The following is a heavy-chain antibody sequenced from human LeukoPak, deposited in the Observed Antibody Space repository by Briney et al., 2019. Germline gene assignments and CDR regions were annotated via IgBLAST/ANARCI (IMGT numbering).Heavy chain of an antibody. Sequence: ASVKVSCKASGYTFTSYDINWVRQATGQGLEWMGWISVYNSNTNDAQTFQGRVTVTTDTSTNTAYMELRSLRSDDTAVYYCARTSAYGSSWHSYWGQGTLVTVSS. CDR3: ARTSAYGSSWHSY. CDR2: ISVYNSNT. J-gene: IGHJ4*02. CDR1: GYTFTSYD. D-gene: IGHD6-13*01. V-gene: IGHV1-18*04.